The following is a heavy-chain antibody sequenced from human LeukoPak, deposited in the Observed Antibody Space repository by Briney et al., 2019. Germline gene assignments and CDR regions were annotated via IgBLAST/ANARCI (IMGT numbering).Heavy chain of an antibody. CDR3: ATGPGGAFDI. Sequence: GGSLRLSCAASGFTFSSYAMHWVRQAPGKGLEYVSAISSNGGSTYYANSVKDRFTISRDNSKNTLYLQMGSLRAEDMAVYYCATGPGGAFDIWGQGTMVTVSS. J-gene: IGHJ3*02. D-gene: IGHD3-16*01. V-gene: IGHV3-64*01. CDR2: ISSNGGST. CDR1: GFTFSSYA.